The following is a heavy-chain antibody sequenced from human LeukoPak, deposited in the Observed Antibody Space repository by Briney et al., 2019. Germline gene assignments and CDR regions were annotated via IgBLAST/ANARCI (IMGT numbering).Heavy chain of an antibody. Sequence: ASVKVSCKASGYTFTGYYMHWVRQAPGQGLEWMGRINPNSGGTNYAQKFQGRVTMTRDTSISTAYMELSRLRFDDTAVYCCAKIVDYYDSSGYYFDYWGQGTLVTVSS. CDR1: GYTFTGYY. D-gene: IGHD3-22*01. V-gene: IGHV1-2*06. CDR3: AKIVDYYDSSGYYFDY. CDR2: INPNSGGT. J-gene: IGHJ4*02.